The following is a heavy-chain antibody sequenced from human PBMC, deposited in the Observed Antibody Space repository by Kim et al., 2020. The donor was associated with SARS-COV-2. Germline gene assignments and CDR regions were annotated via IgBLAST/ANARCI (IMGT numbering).Heavy chain of an antibody. V-gene: IGHV6-1*01. CDR3: ARGYCSSTSCYAFDY. Sequence: VSVKRRITINPDTSTNQFSLQLNSVTPEDTAVYYCARGYCSSTSCYAFDYWGQGTLVTVSS. D-gene: IGHD2-2*01. J-gene: IGHJ4*02.